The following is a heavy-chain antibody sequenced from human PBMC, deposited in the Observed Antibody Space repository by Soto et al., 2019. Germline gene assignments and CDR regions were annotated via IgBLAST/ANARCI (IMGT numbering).Heavy chain of an antibody. D-gene: IGHD2-21*02. CDR3: ARDLWGYCGTDCYPLDV. V-gene: IGHV4-59*01. J-gene: IGHJ6*02. CDR2: LYNAGST. CDR1: GGSISRYY. Sequence: QVRLQESGPGLVKPSETLSHTCTVSGGSISRYYWSWIRQPPGKGLEWIGYLYNAGSTIYNPSLKSRVTISVDMSQNQFSLNLNYVTAADTAVYYCARDLWGYCGTDCYPLDVWGQGTTVTVSS.